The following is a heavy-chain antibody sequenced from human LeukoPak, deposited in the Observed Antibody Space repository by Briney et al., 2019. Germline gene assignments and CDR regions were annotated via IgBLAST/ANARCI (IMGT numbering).Heavy chain of an antibody. D-gene: IGHD6-19*01. CDR3: AKDWEAVSGTPTAIDY. V-gene: IGHV3-23*01. Sequence: GGSLRLSCGASGFTFSRYAMSWVRQAPAKGLELVSGINGTNGNTYYADAVKGRFTISRDNSKNQVYLQMNSLRAEDTALYYCAKDWEAVSGTPTAIDYWGRGTLVTVSS. J-gene: IGHJ4*02. CDR1: GFTFSRYA. CDR2: INGTNGNT.